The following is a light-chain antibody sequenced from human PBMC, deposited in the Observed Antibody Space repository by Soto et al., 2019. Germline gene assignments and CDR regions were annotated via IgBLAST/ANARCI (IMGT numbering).Light chain of an antibody. V-gene: IGKV3-11*01. Sequence: EIVLTQSPGTLSLSPGERATLSCRASHSVDSYLAWYQQKPGQAPRLLIYDASNRATGIPARFSGSGSGTDFTLTISSLEPEDFAVYYCQQRSNWPLTFGGGTKVEIK. CDR3: QQRSNWPLT. CDR1: HSVDSY. J-gene: IGKJ4*01. CDR2: DAS.